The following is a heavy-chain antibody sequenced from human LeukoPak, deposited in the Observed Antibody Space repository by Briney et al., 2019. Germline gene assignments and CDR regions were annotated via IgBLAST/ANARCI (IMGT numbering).Heavy chain of an antibody. CDR3: ARDIASVRMDV. J-gene: IGHJ6*02. D-gene: IGHD2-21*01. CDR1: GFTFRNHG. CDR2: IWYDGSNQ. V-gene: IGHV3-33*01. Sequence: GGSLRLSCAASGFTFRNHGMHWVRQAPGQGLEWVAVIWYDGSNQYYADSVKGRFTISRDNSRNMLYLQVSSLRAEDTAVYYCARDIASVRMDVWGQGTTVVVSS.